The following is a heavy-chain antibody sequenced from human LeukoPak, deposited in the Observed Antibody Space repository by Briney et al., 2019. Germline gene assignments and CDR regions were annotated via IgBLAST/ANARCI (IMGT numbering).Heavy chain of an antibody. V-gene: IGHV3-23*01. D-gene: IGHD3-10*01. J-gene: IGHJ4*02. Sequence: GGSLRLSCAASGFTFSSSAMSWVRQAPGKGLEWVSSISGSGGSTYYEDSVKGRFTISRDNSKNTLYLQMNSLRAEDTAVYYCAKSPTMVRGVILDYWGQGTLVTVSS. CDR2: ISGSGGST. CDR1: GFTFSSSA. CDR3: AKSPTMVRGVILDY.